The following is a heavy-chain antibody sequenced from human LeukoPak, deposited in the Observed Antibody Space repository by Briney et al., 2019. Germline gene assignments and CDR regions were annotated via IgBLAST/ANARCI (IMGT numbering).Heavy chain of an antibody. Sequence: GGSLRLSCTASGFSLSNYWMTWVRQAPGTGPQWISFLDASGDNIDYADSVRGRFTISRDNAKNSLYLHMNSLGDDDTAVYYCARGSHRGAWLIDYWGQGTLVTVSS. CDR1: GFSLSNYW. CDR2: LDASGDNI. CDR3: ARGSHRGAWLIDY. J-gene: IGHJ4*02. D-gene: IGHD5-12*01. V-gene: IGHV3-48*02.